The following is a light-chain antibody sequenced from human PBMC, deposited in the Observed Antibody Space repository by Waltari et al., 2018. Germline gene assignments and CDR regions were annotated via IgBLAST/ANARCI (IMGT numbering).Light chain of an antibody. J-gene: IGKJ1*01. Sequence: DIQMTQSPSSLSASVGDRVSITCRATQYISRYLNWYQQKPGEAPKLLLYEASSSQSGVPSRFSGSGSVTHFTLTISSLQPEDFAIYYCQQSYSSPWTFGQGTKVEI. CDR3: QQSYSSPWT. V-gene: IGKV1-39*01. CDR2: EAS. CDR1: QYISRY.